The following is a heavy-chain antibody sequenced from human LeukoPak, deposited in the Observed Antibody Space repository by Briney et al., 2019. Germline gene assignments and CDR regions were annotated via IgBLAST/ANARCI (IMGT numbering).Heavy chain of an antibody. CDR3: ARGRYSGYDYHHFYMDV. J-gene: IGHJ6*03. D-gene: IGHD5-12*01. CDR2: INAGNGNT. V-gene: IGHV1-3*03. Sequence: ASVKVSCKASGYTFTGYYMHWVRQAPGQRLEWMGWINAGNGNTKYSQEFQGRVTITRDTSENTAYMELSSLRSEDMAVYYCARGRYSGYDYHHFYMDVWGEGTTVTVSS. CDR1: GYTFTGYY.